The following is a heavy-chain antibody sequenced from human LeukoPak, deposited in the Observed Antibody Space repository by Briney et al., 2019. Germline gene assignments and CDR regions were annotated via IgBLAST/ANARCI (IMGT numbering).Heavy chain of an antibody. CDR3: ARDSRGYSYGYPYYYGMDV. V-gene: IGHV3-7*01. CDR2: IKQDGSEK. CDR1: GFTFSSYW. Sequence: GGSLRLSCAASGFTFSSYWMSWVRQAPGEGLEWVANIKQDGSEKYYVDSVKGRFTISRDNAKNSLYLQMNSLRAEDTAVYYCARDSRGYSYGYPYYYGMDVWGQGTTVTVSS. J-gene: IGHJ6*02. D-gene: IGHD5-18*01.